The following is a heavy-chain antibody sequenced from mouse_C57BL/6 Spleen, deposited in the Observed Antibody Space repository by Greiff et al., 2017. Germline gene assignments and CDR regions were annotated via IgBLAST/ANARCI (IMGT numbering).Heavy chain of an antibody. V-gene: IGHV8-8*01. D-gene: IGHD1-1*01. CDR3: ARIENYGSSYPFAY. Sequence: QVTLKVCGPGILQPSQTLSLTCSFSGFSLSTFGMGVGWIRQPSGKGLEWLAHIWWDDDKYYNPALKSRLTISKDTSKNQVFLKIANVDTADAATYYCARIENYGSSYPFAYWGQGTLVTVSA. CDR1: GFSLSTFGMG. J-gene: IGHJ3*01. CDR2: IWWDDDK.